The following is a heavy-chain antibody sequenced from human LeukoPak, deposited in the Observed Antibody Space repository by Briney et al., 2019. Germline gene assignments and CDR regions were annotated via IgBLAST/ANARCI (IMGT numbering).Heavy chain of an antibody. Sequence: SETLSLTCTVSGGSVSSGSYYWSWIRQPPGKGLEWIGYIYYSGSTNYNPSLKGRVTISVDTSKNQFSLKLSSVTAADTAVYYCARGVDYDILTGYLSDSQYYFDYWGRGTLVTVSS. CDR2: IYYSGST. CDR1: GGSVSSGSYY. J-gene: IGHJ4*02. V-gene: IGHV4-61*01. D-gene: IGHD3-9*01. CDR3: ARGVDYDILTGYLSDSQYYFDY.